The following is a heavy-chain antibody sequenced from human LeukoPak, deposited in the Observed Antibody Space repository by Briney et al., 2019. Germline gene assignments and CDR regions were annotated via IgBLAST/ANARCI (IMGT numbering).Heavy chain of an antibody. D-gene: IGHD6-19*01. J-gene: IGHJ4*01. V-gene: IGHV3-23*01. CDR1: GFTFSTYA. CDR2: ISISGGSA. CDR3: AKGIYSSGWSYFDY. Sequence: GGSLRLSCAASGFTFSTYAMSWVRQAPGKGLEWVSGISISGGSAYYADSVKGRFTISRDNSKNTLYLQMNSLRAEDTAVYYCAKGIYSSGWSYFDYWGHGTLVTVSS.